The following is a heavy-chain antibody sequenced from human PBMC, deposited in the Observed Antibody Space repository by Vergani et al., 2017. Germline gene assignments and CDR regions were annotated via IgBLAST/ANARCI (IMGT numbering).Heavy chain of an antibody. J-gene: IGHJ6*02. Sequence: QVQLQQWGAGLLKPSETLSLTCAVYGGSFSGYYWSWIRQPPGKGLEWIGEINHSGSTNYNPSLKSRVTISVDTSKNQFSLKLSSVTAADTAVYYCARVGYCSSTSCSNYYYYGMDVWGQGTTVTVSS. CDR2: INHSGST. CDR3: ARVGYCSSTSCSNYYYYGMDV. V-gene: IGHV4-34*01. D-gene: IGHD2-2*01. CDR1: GGSFSGYY.